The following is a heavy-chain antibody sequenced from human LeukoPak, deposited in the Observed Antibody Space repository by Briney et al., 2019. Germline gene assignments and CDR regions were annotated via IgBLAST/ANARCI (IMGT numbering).Heavy chain of an antibody. CDR3: ARDRVAAAGGLDY. V-gene: IGHV3-7*01. CDR1: GFIFNNYL. CDR2: IKHDGSET. Sequence: GGSLRLSCAASGFIFNNYLMTWVRQTPGKGLEWVATIKHDGSETFYVDSLKGRFTISRDNAKNSLYLHMNSLRVEDTAVYYCARDRVAAAGGLDYWGQGTLVTVSS. D-gene: IGHD6-13*01. J-gene: IGHJ4*02.